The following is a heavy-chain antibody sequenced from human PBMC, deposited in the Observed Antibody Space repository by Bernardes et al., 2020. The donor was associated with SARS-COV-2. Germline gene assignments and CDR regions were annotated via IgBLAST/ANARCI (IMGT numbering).Heavy chain of an antibody. Sequence: GGSLRLSCAASRFTFGSYAMSWVRQAPGKGLQWVSAIRGTGDTTYYAASVKGRFTISRDNSENTLYLHMNSLRVEDTAVYYCAKEWDTVPGSAFAIGGHGTVGTVSS. V-gene: IGHV3-23*01. D-gene: IGHD2-8*01. J-gene: IGHJ3*02. CDR2: IRGTGDTT. CDR1: RFTFGSYA. CDR3: AKEWDTVPGSAFAI.